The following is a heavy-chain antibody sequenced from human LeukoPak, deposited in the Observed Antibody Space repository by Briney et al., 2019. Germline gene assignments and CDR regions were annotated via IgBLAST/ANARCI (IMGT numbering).Heavy chain of an antibody. CDR3: ARGGDSSSWYNWFDP. J-gene: IGHJ5*02. Sequence: ASETVSCKASGYTFTSYGISWVRQAPGQGLEWMGWISAYNGNTNYAQKLQGRVTMTTDTSTSTAYMELRSLRSDDTAVYYCARGGDSSSWYNWFDPWGQGTLVTVSS. V-gene: IGHV1-18*01. D-gene: IGHD6-13*01. CDR2: ISAYNGNT. CDR1: GYTFTSYG.